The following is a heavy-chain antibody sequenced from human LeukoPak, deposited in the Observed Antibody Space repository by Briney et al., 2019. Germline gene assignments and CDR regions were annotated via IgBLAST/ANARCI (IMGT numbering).Heavy chain of an antibody. CDR1: GFTFGSYS. Sequence: PGGSLRLSCASSGFTFGSYSMHWVRQAPGKGPEFVSVIGGDGLTTFYADSVKDRFTNSRDNSKSTLDLEMGSLRAEDMAVYYCAREGGGSGLWYYDLWGRGTLVTVSS. D-gene: IGHD1-26*01. CDR3: AREGGGSGLWYYDL. J-gene: IGHJ2*01. CDR2: IGGDGLTT. V-gene: IGHV3-64*02.